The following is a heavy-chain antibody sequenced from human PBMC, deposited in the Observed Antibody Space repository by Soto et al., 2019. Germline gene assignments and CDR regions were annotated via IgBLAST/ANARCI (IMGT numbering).Heavy chain of an antibody. Sequence: GSLRLSCAASVFTFSNYDINWVRQAPGKGPEWISHISSSGGIIYYADSVKGRFTISRDNAKNSLYLQMNSLRGEDTAVYYCAREGSVSSSDYYAYYYGMDVWGQGTTVTVSS. V-gene: IGHV3-48*03. CDR3: AREGSVSSSDYYAYYYGMDV. CDR2: ISSSGGII. CDR1: VFTFSNYD. J-gene: IGHJ6*02. D-gene: IGHD3-10*01.